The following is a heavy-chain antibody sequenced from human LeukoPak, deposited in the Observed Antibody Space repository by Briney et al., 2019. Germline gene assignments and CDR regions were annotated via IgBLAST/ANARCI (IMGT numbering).Heavy chain of an antibody. Sequence: GGSLRLSCAASGFTFSSNWMHWVRQVPGKGLVWLSRVDSDGSSTYYADSVRGRFTISRDNAKNTLYLQMSSLRAEDSAVYYCARGLVTASNFYYYFMDVWGKGTTVTVSS. CDR2: VDSDGSST. V-gene: IGHV3-74*01. CDR3: ARGLVTASNFYYYFMDV. J-gene: IGHJ6*03. CDR1: GFTFSSNW. D-gene: IGHD2-21*02.